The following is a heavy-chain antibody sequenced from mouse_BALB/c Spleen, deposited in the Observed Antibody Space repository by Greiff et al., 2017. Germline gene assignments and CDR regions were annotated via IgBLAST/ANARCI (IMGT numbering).Heavy chain of an antibody. J-gene: IGHJ4*01. Sequence: LQESGAELVRPGVSVKISCKGSGYTFTDYAMHWVKQSHAKSLEWIGVISTYYGDASYNQKFKGKATMTVDKSSSTAYMELARLTSEDSAIYYCARPYYDYGDAMDYWGQGTSVTVSS. CDR2: ISTYYGDA. D-gene: IGHD2-4*01. V-gene: IGHV1S137*01. CDR1: GYTFTDYA. CDR3: ARPYYDYGDAMDY.